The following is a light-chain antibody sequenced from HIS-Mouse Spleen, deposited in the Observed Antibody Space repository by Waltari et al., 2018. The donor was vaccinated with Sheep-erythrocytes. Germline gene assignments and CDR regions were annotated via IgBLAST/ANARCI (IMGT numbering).Light chain of an antibody. CDR1: SSNIAGGYD. J-gene: IGLJ1*01. CDR3: QSYDSSLSGHYV. CDR2: CNG. Sequence: HSALTQAPSLSDSPGQSFPIPSTGNSSNIAGGYDVYWYQHVPGTAPKPPIYCNGNRPSGVPDRFSGSKSGTSASLAITGLQAEDEADYYCQSYDSSLSGHYVFGTGTKVTVL. V-gene: IGLV1-40*01.